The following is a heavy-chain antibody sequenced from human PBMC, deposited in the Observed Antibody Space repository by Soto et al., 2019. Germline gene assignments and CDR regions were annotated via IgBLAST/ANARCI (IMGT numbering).Heavy chain of an antibody. D-gene: IGHD3-3*01. V-gene: IGHV1-8*01. CDR2: MNPNSGNT. CDR3: ARVLSWASYYDFWSGYYNYYYYGMDV. J-gene: IGHJ6*02. CDR1: GYTFTSYL. Sequence: KVSCKASGYTFTSYLVNCLLLDTGQGLEWMGWMNPNSGNTGYAQKFQGRVTMTRNTSISTANMELSSLRSEDTAVYYCARVLSWASYYDFWSGYYNYYYYGMDVWGQGTTVTVSS.